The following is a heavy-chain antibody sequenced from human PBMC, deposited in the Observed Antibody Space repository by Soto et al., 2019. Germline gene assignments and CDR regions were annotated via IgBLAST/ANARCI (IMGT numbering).Heavy chain of an antibody. J-gene: IGHJ4*02. V-gene: IGHV3-23*01. CDR1: GFTFSSYG. Sequence: GGSLRLSCTSSGFTFSSYGMSWVRQAPGKGLEWVSSISGSGGSTYNADSVKGRFTISRDNSKNTLYLQMNSLRAEDTAVYYCAKCNYDSSGYPRHFDYWGQGTLVTVSS. CDR3: AKCNYDSSGYPRHFDY. D-gene: IGHD3-22*01. CDR2: ISGSGGST.